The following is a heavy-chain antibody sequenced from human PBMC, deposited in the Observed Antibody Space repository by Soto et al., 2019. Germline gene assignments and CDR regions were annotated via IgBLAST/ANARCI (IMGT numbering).Heavy chain of an antibody. J-gene: IGHJ5*02. D-gene: IGHD3-16*01. CDR3: AKTAGYDYVWGSSGLDP. V-gene: IGHV3-30*18. CDR1: GFTFSSYG. Sequence: SLRLSCAGSGFTFSSYGMHWVRQAPGKGLEWVAVISYDGSDKYYGDSVKGRFTISRDDSKNTLYLQMNSLRVEDTAIYYCAKTAGYDYVWGSSGLDPWGQGTLVTVSS. CDR2: ISYDGSDK.